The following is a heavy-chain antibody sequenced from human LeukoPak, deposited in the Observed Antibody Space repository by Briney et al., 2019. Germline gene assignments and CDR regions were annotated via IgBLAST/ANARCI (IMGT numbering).Heavy chain of an antibody. CDR3: AKGDKMLTWRRTYNRFDP. CDR1: GFPFSRYT. J-gene: IGHJ5*02. V-gene: IGHV3-30*04. CDR2: ISYDGTNT. D-gene: IGHD3-16*01. Sequence: GGSLRLSCAASGFPFSRYTMHWVRRAPGKGLEWVSFISYDGTNTYYADSVKGRYTISRDNAKNSLYLQMNSLRAEDTAVYFCAKGDKMLTWRRTYNRFDPWGQGTLVTVSS.